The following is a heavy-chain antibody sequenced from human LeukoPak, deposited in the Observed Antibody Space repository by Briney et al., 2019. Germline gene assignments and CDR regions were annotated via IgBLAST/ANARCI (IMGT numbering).Heavy chain of an antibody. CDR3: ARSSMVGFDP. V-gene: IGHV4-39*01. J-gene: IGHJ5*02. CDR2: ISYSGST. D-gene: IGHD1-26*01. Sequence: SETLSLTCTVSGGSISISNYYWGWIRQPPGQGLEWIGSISYSGSTYYNPSLRSRVTMSVDTSKNQFSLKLNSVTAADTAVFYCARSSMVGFDPWGQGILVTVSS. CDR1: GGSISISNYY.